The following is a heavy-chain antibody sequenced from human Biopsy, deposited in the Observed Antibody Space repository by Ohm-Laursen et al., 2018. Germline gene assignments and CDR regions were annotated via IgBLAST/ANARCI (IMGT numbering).Heavy chain of an antibody. V-gene: IGHV3-9*01. CDR3: TKKFPPRDFWSGPGAFDI. CDR1: GFTFADYA. D-gene: IGHD3-3*01. Sequence: SLRLSCTASGFTFADYAMNWVRHAPGKGLEWVSGISWNTASVGYADSVKGRFTISRDHAKKSLYVQMNSLRAEDTALDYCTKKFPPRDFWSGPGAFDIWGQGTMVTVSS. J-gene: IGHJ3*02. CDR2: ISWNTASV.